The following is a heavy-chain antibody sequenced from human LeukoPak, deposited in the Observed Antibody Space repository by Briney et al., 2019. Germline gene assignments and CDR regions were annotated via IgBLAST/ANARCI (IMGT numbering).Heavy chain of an antibody. CDR2: FYSGGTT. Sequence: GGSLRLSCAASGFTVSSNYMSWVRQPPGKELEGVSVFYSGGTTYFADSVQGRFTISRDNSKNTLYLQMNSLRADDTAVYYCARPITSDTSGYYLDAFDIWGQGTMVTVSS. CDR1: GFTVSSNY. V-gene: IGHV3-53*01. D-gene: IGHD3-22*01. J-gene: IGHJ3*02. CDR3: ARPITSDTSGYYLDAFDI.